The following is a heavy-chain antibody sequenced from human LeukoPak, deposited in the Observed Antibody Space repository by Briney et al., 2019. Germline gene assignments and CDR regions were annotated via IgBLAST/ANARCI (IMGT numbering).Heavy chain of an antibody. D-gene: IGHD3-3*01. CDR3: ARGSGFWSGYYPGFDY. CDR2: INHSGST. J-gene: IGHJ4*02. CDR1: GESFSGYY. V-gene: IGHV4-34*01. Sequence: SETLSLSCAVSGESFSGYYWSWIRQPPGKGLEWIREINHSGSTNYNTSLKSRVTISVDTSKNQFSLKMSSVTAADTAVYYCARGSGFWSGYYPGFDYWGQGTLVTVSS.